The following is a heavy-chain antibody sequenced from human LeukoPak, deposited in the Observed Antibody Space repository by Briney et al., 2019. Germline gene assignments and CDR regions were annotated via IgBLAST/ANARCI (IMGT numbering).Heavy chain of an antibody. Sequence: GGSLRLSCAASGFTFSSYGIHWVRQAPGKGLEWVAFIRYDGSEKYYTDSVEGRFTISRDNFRNTLYLQMNSLRAEDTAVYYCARDREGAGTRLPSDYWGQGTLVTVSS. CDR3: ARDREGAGTRLPSDY. CDR1: GFTFSSYG. D-gene: IGHD6-19*01. CDR2: IRYDGSEK. V-gene: IGHV3-30*02. J-gene: IGHJ4*02.